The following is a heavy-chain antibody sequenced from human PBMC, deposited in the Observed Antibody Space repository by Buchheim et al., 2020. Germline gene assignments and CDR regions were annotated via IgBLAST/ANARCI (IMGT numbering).Heavy chain of an antibody. V-gene: IGHV4-34*01. D-gene: IGHD3-9*01. CDR1: GGFFSGYF. CDR3: ARCRKGRGAEFFYATSRFYFDL. J-gene: IGHJ1*01. CDR2: IKDSGSI. Sequence: QVQLQQWGPGLVKPSETLSLNCSVSGGFFSGYFWAWIRQPPGKGLEWIGEIKDSGSIDYNPSLRSRVTISVDTSKIRISLNLMSVTAADTAQYYCARCRKGRGAEFFYATSRFYFDLWGQGTL.